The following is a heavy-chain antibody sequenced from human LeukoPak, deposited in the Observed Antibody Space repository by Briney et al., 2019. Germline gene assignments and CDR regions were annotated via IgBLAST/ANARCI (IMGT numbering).Heavy chain of an antibody. J-gene: IGHJ4*02. D-gene: IGHD3-22*01. Sequence: ASVKVSCKASGGTFSSYAISWVRQAPGQGLEWMGRIIPILGIANYAQKFQGRVTITADKSTSTAYMELSSLRSEDTAVYYCAREQGRETDYYDSSGYYQPAFDYWGQGTLVTVSS. CDR2: IIPILGIA. CDR1: GGTFSSYA. V-gene: IGHV1-69*04. CDR3: AREQGRETDYYDSSGYYQPAFDY.